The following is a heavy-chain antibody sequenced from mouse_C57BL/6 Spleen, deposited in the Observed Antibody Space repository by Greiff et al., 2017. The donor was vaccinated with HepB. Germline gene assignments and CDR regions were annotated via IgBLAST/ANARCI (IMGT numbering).Heavy chain of an antibody. CDR1: GYSFTGYY. CDR2: INPSTGGT. V-gene: IGHV1-42*01. Sequence: EVQLQQSGPELVKPGASVKISCKASGYSFTGYYMNWVKQSPEKSLEWIGEINPSTGGTTYNQKFKAKATLTVDKSSSTAHMQLKSLTSEDSAVYYCARRRDAMDYWGQGTSVTVSS. CDR3: ARRRDAMDY. J-gene: IGHJ4*01.